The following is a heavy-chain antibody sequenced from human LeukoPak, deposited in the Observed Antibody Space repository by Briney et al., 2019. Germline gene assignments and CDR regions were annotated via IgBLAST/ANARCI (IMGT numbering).Heavy chain of an antibody. CDR3: AKDGHGGYSGYIDY. D-gene: IGHD1-26*01. V-gene: IGHV3-23*01. Sequence: GGSLRLSCAASGFTFSSYAMSWVRQAPGKGLEWVSAISGSGGSTYYADSVKGRFAISRDNSKNTLYLQMNSLRAEDTAVYYCAKDGHGGYSGYIDYWGQGTLVTVSS. CDR2: ISGSGGST. CDR1: GFTFSSYA. J-gene: IGHJ4*02.